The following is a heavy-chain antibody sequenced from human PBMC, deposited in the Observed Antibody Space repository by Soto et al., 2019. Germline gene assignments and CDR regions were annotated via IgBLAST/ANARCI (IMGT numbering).Heavy chain of an antibody. CDR1: GGTFSSYA. J-gene: IGHJ4*02. D-gene: IGHD1-7*01. CDR3: AREYDGNYLSGVVY. V-gene: IGHV1-69*04. Sequence: SVKVSCKASGGTFSSYAISWVRQAPGQGLEWMGRIIPILGIANYAQKFQGRVTITADKSTSTAYMELSSPRSEDTAVYYCAREYDGNYLSGVVYGGRGTLVTVSS. CDR2: IIPILGIA.